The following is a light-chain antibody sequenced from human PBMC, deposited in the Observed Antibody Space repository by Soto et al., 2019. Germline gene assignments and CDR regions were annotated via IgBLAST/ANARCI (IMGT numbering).Light chain of an antibody. CDR2: DAS. CDR3: QQYNNCHPIT. J-gene: IGKJ5*01. CDR1: QSVSSY. V-gene: IGKV3-11*01. Sequence: EIVLTQSPATLSLSPGDRATLSCRASQSVSSYLAWYQQKPGQAPRLLIYDASNRATGIPASFSGSGSGTEFTLPISSLQSEDFSAYYCQQYNNCHPITFGQGTRLEIK.